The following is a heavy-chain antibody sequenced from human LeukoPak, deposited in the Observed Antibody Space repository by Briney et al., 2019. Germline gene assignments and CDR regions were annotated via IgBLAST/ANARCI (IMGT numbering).Heavy chain of an antibody. CDR3: ARAYGDYGY. CDR2: FYHGGST. Sequence: SGGSLRLSCAASGFTFSSYAMSWVRQAPGKGLEWIGSFYHGGSTYYNSSLKSRVTISVDTSKNQFSLKVSSVTAADTAVYYCARAYGDYGYWGQGTLVTVSS. D-gene: IGHD4-17*01. J-gene: IGHJ4*02. CDR1: GFTFSSYA. V-gene: IGHV4-38-2*01.